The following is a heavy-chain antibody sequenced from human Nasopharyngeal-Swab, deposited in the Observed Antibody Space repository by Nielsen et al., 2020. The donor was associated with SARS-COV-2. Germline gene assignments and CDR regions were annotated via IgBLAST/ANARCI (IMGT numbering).Heavy chain of an antibody. CDR3: ARDSKVRVVGFDY. V-gene: IGHV3-7*01. D-gene: IGHD3-10*01. CDR1: GFTFSSYW. CDR2: IKQDGSEK. Sequence: GESLKISFAASGFTFSSYWMSWVRQAPGKGLEWVANIKQDGSEKYYVDSVKGRFTISRDNAKNSLYLQMNSLRAEDTAVYYCARDSKVRVVGFDYWGQGTLVTVSS. J-gene: IGHJ4*02.